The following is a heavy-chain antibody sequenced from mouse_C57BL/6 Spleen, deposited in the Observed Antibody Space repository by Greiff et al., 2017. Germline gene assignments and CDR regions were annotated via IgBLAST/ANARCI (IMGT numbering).Heavy chain of an antibody. V-gene: IGHV1-62-2*01. J-gene: IGHJ4*01. Sequence: VKLQESGAELVKPGASVTLSCKASGYTFTEYTIHWVKQRSGQGLEWIGWFYPGSGSIKYNEKFKDKATLTADKSSSTVYMELSRLTSEDSAVYVCARHEETEGAMDYWGQGTSVTVSS. CDR1: GYTFTEYT. CDR2: FYPGSGSI. CDR3: ARHEETEGAMDY.